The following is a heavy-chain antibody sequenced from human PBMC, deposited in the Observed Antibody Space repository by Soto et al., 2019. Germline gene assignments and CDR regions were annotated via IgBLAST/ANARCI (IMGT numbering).Heavy chain of an antibody. CDR2: IDWDDDK. Sequence: SGPTLVNPTQTLTLTCTFSGFSLSTSGMCVSWIRQPPGKALEWLALIDWDDDKYYSTSLKTRLTISKDTSKNQVVLTMTNMDPVDTATYYCARTRAGYSSGWPRYYYYYGMDVWGQGTTVTVSS. CDR1: GFSLSTSGMC. J-gene: IGHJ6*02. CDR3: ARTRAGYSSGWPRYYYYYGMDV. V-gene: IGHV2-70*01. D-gene: IGHD6-19*01.